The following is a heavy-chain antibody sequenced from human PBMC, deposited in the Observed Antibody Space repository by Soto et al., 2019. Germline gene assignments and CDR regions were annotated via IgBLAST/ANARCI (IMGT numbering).Heavy chain of an antibody. CDR1: GGTFSSYT. CDR3: ARVDVVVTLDQYYYYGMDV. V-gene: IGHV1-69*02. J-gene: IGHJ6*02. D-gene: IGHD2-21*02. Sequence: QVQLVQSGAEVKKTGSSVKVSCKASGGTFSSYTISWVRQAPGQGLEWMGRIIPILGIANYAQKFQGRVTITADKSTSTAYMELSSLRSEDTAVYYCARVDVVVTLDQYYYYGMDVWGQGTTVTVSS. CDR2: IIPILGIA.